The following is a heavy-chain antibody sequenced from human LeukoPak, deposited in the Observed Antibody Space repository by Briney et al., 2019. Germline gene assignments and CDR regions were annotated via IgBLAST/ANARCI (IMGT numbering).Heavy chain of an antibody. D-gene: IGHD6-13*01. CDR3: ARVAAAARKRGLIGY. V-gene: IGHV4-31*03. CDR2: IYYDGST. Sequence: AHTLSLTCTVSCGPIRICGYHWSWIPQHPGKILELIVYIYYDGSTYYNPSLKSRVTISVDTSKNQFSLKLSSVTAADTAVYYCARVAAAARKRGLIGYWGQGTLVTVSS. CDR1: CGPIRICGYH. J-gene: IGHJ4*02.